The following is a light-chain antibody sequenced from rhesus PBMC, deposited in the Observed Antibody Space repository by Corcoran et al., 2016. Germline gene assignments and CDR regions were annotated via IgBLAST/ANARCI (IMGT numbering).Light chain of an antibody. V-gene: IGKV1-74*01. CDR2: AAS. CDR3: QHAYGTPRT. J-gene: IGKJ1*01. CDR1: VNVNNY. Sequence: DIQLTQSPSSLSASVGDRVTITCRASVNVNNYLNWYQQKPGKAPKLLIYAASTLQSGVPSTFSGSGSGTDYTFTISSLQPEDVATYYCQHAYGTPRTFGQGTKVEIK.